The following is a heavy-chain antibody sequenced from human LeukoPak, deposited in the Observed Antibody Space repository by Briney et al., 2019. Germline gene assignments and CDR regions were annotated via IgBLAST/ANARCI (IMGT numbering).Heavy chain of an antibody. V-gene: IGHV7-4-1*02. D-gene: IGHD6-19*01. CDR3: ARANSGCLDY. J-gene: IGHJ4*02. CDR1: GYTFSSCA. Sequence: ASVKVSCEASGYTFSSCAINWVRQAPGQGLEYMGWIDTKTGNPTYAQGFTGRFVFSLDTSVSTAYLQISSLKAEDTAVYYCARANSGCLDYWGQGTLVTVSS. CDR2: IDTKTGNP.